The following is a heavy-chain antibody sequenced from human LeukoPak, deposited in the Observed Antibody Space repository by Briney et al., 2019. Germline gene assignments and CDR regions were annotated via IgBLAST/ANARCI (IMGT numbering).Heavy chain of an antibody. Sequence: SQTLSLTCTVSGGSISSGSYYWSWIRQPAGKGLEWIGRIYTSGSTNYNPSLKSRVTISVDTSKNQFSLKLSSVTAADTAVYYCARDPMIVVVTEDAYYMDVWGKGTTVTVSS. CDR1: GGSISSGSYY. CDR2: IYTSGST. V-gene: IGHV4-61*02. CDR3: ARDPMIVVVTEDAYYMDV. D-gene: IGHD3-22*01. J-gene: IGHJ6*03.